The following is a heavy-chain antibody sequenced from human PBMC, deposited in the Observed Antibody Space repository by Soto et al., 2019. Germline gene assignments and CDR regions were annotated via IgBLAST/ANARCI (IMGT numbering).Heavy chain of an antibody. Sequence: SETLSLTCAVSGGSISSSNWWSWVRQPPGKGLEWIGEIYHSGSTNYNPSLKSRVTISVDKSKNQFSLKLSSVTAADTAVYYCARHSRYDFWSGYYYYYMDVWGKGTTVTVSS. CDR3: ARHSRYDFWSGYYYYYMDV. CDR1: GGSISSSNW. D-gene: IGHD3-3*01. V-gene: IGHV4-4*02. J-gene: IGHJ6*03. CDR2: IYHSGST.